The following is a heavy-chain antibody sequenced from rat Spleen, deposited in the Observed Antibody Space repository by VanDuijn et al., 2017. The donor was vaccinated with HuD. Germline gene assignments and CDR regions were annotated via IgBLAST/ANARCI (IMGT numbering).Heavy chain of an antibody. D-gene: IGHD4-3*01. V-gene: IGHV4-2*01. Sequence: EVKLVESGGGLVQPGRSLKLSCAASGFNFNDYWMGWVRQAPGKGLEWIGEINKDSRTIKYTPSLKDKFTIFRDNAQNTLYLQMSNLGSEDTAIYYCVREAFGVDYWGQGVMVTVSS. CDR1: GFNFNDYW. CDR3: VREAFGVDY. CDR2: INKDSRTI. J-gene: IGHJ2*01.